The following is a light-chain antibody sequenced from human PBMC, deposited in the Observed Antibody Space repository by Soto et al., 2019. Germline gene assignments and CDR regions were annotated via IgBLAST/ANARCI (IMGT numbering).Light chain of an antibody. CDR2: EVS. CDR3: SSNAGSNNLV. Sequence: QSALTQPPSASGTPGQSVTIPCTGTSSDVGDYNYVSWYQQHPGKAPKLMIYEVSRRPSGAPDRFSGSKSGNTASLTVSGLQAEDEADYYCSSNAGSNNLVFGGGTKLTVL. CDR1: SSDVGDYNY. V-gene: IGLV2-8*01. J-gene: IGLJ2*01.